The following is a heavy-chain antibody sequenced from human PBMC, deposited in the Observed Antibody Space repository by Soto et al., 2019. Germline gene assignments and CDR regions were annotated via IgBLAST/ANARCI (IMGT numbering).Heavy chain of an antibody. V-gene: IGHV4-30-4*01. D-gene: IGHD3-16*01. CDR1: GGSISSGDYF. J-gene: IGHJ4*02. CDR2: IYSSEIT. CDR3: VADRFRGGRRYYFDY. Sequence: SETLSLTCTVSGGSISSGDYFWSWIRQAPGKGLEWIGYIYSSEITYYTPSLQSRVTISVDTSKNQFSLNLRSVTAADTAVYDCVADRFRGGRRYYFDYWGQGARVT.